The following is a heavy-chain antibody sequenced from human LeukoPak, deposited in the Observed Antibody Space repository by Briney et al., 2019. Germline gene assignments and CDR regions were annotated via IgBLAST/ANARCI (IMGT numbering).Heavy chain of an antibody. J-gene: IGHJ4*02. V-gene: IGHV3-30*18. CDR1: GFTFSSYG. Sequence: GGSLRLSCAASGFTFSSYGMHWVRQAPGKGLEWVAFISYDGSNKYYADSVKGRFTISRDNSKNTLYLQMSSLRAEDTAVYYCANLIVGATQQRFDYWGQGTLVTVSS. D-gene: IGHD1-26*01. CDR2: ISYDGSNK. CDR3: ANLIVGATQQRFDY.